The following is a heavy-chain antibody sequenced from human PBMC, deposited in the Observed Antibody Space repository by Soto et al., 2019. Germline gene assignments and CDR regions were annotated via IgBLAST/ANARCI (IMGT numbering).Heavy chain of an antibody. J-gene: IGHJ4*02. V-gene: IGHV3-23*01. CDR1: GFTFSSYA. CDR3: AKELLGYYYDSSGYYYADYFDY. Sequence: PGGSLRLSCAASGFTFSSYAMSWVRQAPGKGLEWVSAISGSGGSTYYADSVKGRFTISRDNSKNTLYLQMNSLRAEDTAVYYCAKELLGYYYDSSGYYYADYFDYWGKGTLVIVSS. D-gene: IGHD3-22*01. CDR2: ISGSGGST.